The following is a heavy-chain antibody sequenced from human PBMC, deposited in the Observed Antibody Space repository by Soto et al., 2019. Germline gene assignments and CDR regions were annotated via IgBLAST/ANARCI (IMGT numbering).Heavy chain of an antibody. V-gene: IGHV1-8*01. Sequence: QVPLLQSGAEVKKPGASVQVSCKASGLAFPIDDIIWVRQTIGQGLEFMGWMNPSGRNTGYAQKFQGRATFTWNTPTSTAYMDLSGLRSEDTAVYYCARYRTTVPVAFDVWGQGTMVTVSS. CDR1: GLAFPIDD. J-gene: IGHJ3*01. D-gene: IGHD4-4*01. CDR3: ARYRTTVPVAFDV. CDR2: MNPSGRNT.